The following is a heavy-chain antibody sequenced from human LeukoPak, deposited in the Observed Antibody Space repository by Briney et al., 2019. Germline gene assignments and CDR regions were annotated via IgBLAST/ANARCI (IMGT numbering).Heavy chain of an antibody. Sequence: GASVKVSCKASGYTFTGYYIHWVRQAPGQGLEWMGWINPNSGGTNYAQKFQGRVTMTRDTSISTAYMELSRLRSDDTAVYYCAREPNQWLVRLPVYWGQGTLVTVSS. J-gene: IGHJ4*02. CDR3: AREPNQWLVRLPVY. V-gene: IGHV1-2*02. CDR2: INPNSGGT. CDR1: GYTFTGYY. D-gene: IGHD6-19*01.